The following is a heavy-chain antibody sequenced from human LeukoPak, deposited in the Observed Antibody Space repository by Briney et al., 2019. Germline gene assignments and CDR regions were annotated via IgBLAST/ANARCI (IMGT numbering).Heavy chain of an antibody. CDR3: ARGPPRVLRFLEWLLTTPFFDY. CDR1: GGSFSVYY. Sequence: SETLSLTCAVYGGSFSVYYWSWIRQPPGKGLKWIGEINHSGSTNYNPSLKSRVTISVDTSKNQFSLKLSSVTAADTAVYYCARGPPRVLRFLEWLLTTPFFDYWGQGTLVTVSS. J-gene: IGHJ4*02. CDR2: INHSGST. D-gene: IGHD3-3*01. V-gene: IGHV4-34*01.